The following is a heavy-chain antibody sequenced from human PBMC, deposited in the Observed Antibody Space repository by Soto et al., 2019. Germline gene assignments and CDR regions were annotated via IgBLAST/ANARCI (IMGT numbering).Heavy chain of an antibody. CDR3: ARSRVVVTARYDY. D-gene: IGHD2-21*02. CDR2: MNPNSGNT. Sequence: ASVKVSCKASGYTFTSYDINWVRQATGQGPEWMGCMNPNSGNTGYAQKFPGRVTMTRNTSISTAYMELSSLRSEDTAVYYCARSRVVVTARYDYWGQGTLVTVSS. J-gene: IGHJ4*02. V-gene: IGHV1-8*01. CDR1: GYTFTSYD.